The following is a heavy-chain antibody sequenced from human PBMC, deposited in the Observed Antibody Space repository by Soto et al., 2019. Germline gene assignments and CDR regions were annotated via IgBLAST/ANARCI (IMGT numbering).Heavy chain of an antibody. CDR3: ASLGTTVTSFDS. CDR2: IFHSGAA. Sequence: SSETLSLTCGVSGGSMYSSNWWSWVRQPPGKGLEWIGQIFHSGAANYNLSLKSRVTISLDKSENQFSLKMSSVTAADTAVYYCASLGTTVTSFDSWGQGTLVTVSS. CDR1: GGSMYSSNW. D-gene: IGHD4-4*01. J-gene: IGHJ4*02. V-gene: IGHV4-4*02.